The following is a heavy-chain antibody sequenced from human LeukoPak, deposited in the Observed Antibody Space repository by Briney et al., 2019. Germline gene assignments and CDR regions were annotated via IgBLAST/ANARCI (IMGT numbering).Heavy chain of an antibody. CDR3: ARPFHKFFDY. V-gene: IGHV3-30-3*01. CDR2: ISYDGNNE. J-gene: IGHJ4*02. CDR1: GFTFSSYA. D-gene: IGHD3-3*02. Sequence: QPGRSLRLSCAASGFTFSSYAMHWVRQAPGKELEWVAVISYDGNNEYYADSVKGRFTISRDNSKNTLYLQMNSLRTEDTAVYYCARPFHKFFDYWGQGTLVTVSS.